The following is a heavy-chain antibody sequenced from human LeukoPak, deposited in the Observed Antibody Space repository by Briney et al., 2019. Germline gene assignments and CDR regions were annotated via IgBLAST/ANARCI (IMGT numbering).Heavy chain of an antibody. CDR2: INEDGSVT. D-gene: IGHD2-2*01. Sequence: GGSLRLSCAVSGFTFRTYWMHWVRQVPGEGLVWVSRINEDGSVTNYADSVKGRFSISRDNAKNTLYLQMNSLRAEDTAVYYCARGLKYFSSSLFYWGQGTLVAVSS. CDR3: ARGLKYFSSSLFY. J-gene: IGHJ4*02. CDR1: GFTFRTYW. V-gene: IGHV3-74*01.